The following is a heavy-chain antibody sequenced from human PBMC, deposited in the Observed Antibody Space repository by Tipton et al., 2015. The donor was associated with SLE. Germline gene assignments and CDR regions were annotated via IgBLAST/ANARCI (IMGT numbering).Heavy chain of an antibody. V-gene: IGHV4-61*02. CDR1: GGSISSGTYY. J-gene: IGHJ2*01. D-gene: IGHD3-3*01. Sequence: TLSLTCTLTGGSISSGTYYWNWIRQPAGKGLELIGRIYSNGSTNYNPSLKSRVTISIEPSKNQFYLKLTSVTAADTAVYFCARDNPGYDYWSSYYTLGWRYLDLWSRGTLVTV. CDR3: ARDNPGYDYWSSYYTLGWRYLDL. CDR2: IYSNGST.